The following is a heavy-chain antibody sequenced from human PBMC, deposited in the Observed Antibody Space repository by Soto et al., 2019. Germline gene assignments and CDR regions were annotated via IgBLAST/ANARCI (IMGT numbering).Heavy chain of an antibody. D-gene: IGHD3-9*01. Sequence: ASETLSLTCTVSGDSISSYYWSWIRQPPGKGLEWIGYIYYSGSTNYNPSLKSRVTISVDTSKNQFSLKLSSVTAADTAVYYCARSHDILTGYSSPHFDYWGQGTLVTVS. CDR3: ARSHDILTGYSSPHFDY. V-gene: IGHV4-59*01. CDR2: IYYSGST. J-gene: IGHJ4*02. CDR1: GDSISSYY.